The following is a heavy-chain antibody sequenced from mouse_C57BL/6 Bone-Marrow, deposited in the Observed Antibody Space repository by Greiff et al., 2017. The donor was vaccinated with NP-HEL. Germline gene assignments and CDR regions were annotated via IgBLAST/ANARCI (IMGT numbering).Heavy chain of an antibody. D-gene: IGHD4-1*01. CDR3: ARTGETGRMDY. V-gene: IGHV1-19*01. CDR1: GYTFTDYY. J-gene: IGHJ4*01. Sequence: VQLKESGPVLVKPGASVKMSCKASGYTFTDYYMNWVKQSHGKSLEWIGVINPYNGGTSYNQKFKGKATLTVDKSSSTAYMELNSLTSEDSAVYYCARTGETGRMDYWGQGTSVTVSS. CDR2: INPYNGGT.